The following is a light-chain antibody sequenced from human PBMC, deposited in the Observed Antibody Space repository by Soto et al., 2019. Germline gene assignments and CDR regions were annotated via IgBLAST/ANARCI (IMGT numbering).Light chain of an antibody. J-gene: IGKJ3*01. CDR1: QSVSSY. Sequence: EIVLTQSPATLSLSPGERATLSCRASQSVSSYLAWYQQKPGQAPRLLIYDASNRATGIPARFSGSGSGTDFTLTISSLEPEDFAVYYCQQRSNWPPNTFGPATKVDIK. CDR3: QQRSNWPPNT. CDR2: DAS. V-gene: IGKV3-11*01.